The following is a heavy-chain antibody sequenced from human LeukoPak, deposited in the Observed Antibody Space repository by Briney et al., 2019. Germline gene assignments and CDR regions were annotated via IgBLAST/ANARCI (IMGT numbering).Heavy chain of an antibody. Sequence: SVKVSCKASGGTFSSYAISWVRQAPGQGLEWMGGIIPIFGTANYAQKFQGRVTITADESTSTAYMELSGLRSEDTAVYYCASYYYGSGGYNYFDYWGQGTLVTVSS. J-gene: IGHJ4*02. CDR2: IIPIFGTA. CDR3: ASYYYGSGGYNYFDY. V-gene: IGHV1-69*13. D-gene: IGHD3-10*01. CDR1: GGTFSSYA.